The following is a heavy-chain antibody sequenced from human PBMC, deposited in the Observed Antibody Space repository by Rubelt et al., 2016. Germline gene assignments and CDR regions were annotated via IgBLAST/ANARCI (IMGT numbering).Heavy chain of an antibody. CDR2: ISGSSGST. CDR3: AKDRGGSYYAGHY. D-gene: IGHD1-26*01. J-gene: IGHJ4*02. Sequence: GQPGGSLRLSCAASGFTFSAYAMTWVRQAPGKGLEWVSHISGSSGSTYYADSVKGRFTISRDNSRNTLYLQMNSLRAEDTAVYYCAKDRGGSYYAGHYWGQGTLVTVSS. CDR1: GFTFSAYA. V-gene: IGHV3-23*01.